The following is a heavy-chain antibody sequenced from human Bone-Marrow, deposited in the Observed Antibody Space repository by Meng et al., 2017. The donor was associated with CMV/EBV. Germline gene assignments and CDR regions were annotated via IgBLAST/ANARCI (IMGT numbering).Heavy chain of an antibody. J-gene: IGHJ3*02. CDR1: GVSVRNGDYY. CDR2: VHYSGRT. CDR3: AKLDAPADAFDI. D-gene: IGHD2-2*01. V-gene: IGHV4-61*08. Sequence: SETLSLTCSVTGVSVRNGDYYWFWIRQSPGKGLEWIGYVHYSGRTNYNPSLMSRVTISLDTSRKQFSLKLTSVTAADTAVYYCAKLDAPADAFDIWGRGARVT.